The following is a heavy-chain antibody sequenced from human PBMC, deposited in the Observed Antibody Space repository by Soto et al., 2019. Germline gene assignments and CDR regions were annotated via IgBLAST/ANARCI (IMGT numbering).Heavy chain of an antibody. CDR1: GFTFSSYA. CDR2: ITSKTDGGTT. V-gene: IGHV3-15*01. D-gene: IGHD6-13*01. J-gene: IGHJ4*02. CDR3: TIIAADGTLDY. Sequence: GGSLRLSCAASGFTFSSYAMSWVRQAPGKGQEWVGRITSKTDGGTTDYAAPVKGRFTISRDDSKNTLYLQMNSLKTEDTAVYYCTIIAADGTLDYWGQGTLVTVSS.